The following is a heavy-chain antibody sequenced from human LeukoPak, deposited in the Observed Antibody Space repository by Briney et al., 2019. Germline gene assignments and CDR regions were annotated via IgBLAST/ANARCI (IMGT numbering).Heavy chain of an antibody. Sequence: GGSLRLSCAASGFPFNVQTMSWVRQAPGKGLYWVASMKEDGREIYYVDSAKGRFTISRDNPKNSLYLQMNYLRVEDTAVYYCVRGGATRGRFENWGQGTLVTVPS. CDR3: VRGGATRGRFEN. D-gene: IGHD1-26*01. J-gene: IGHJ4*02. CDR1: GFPFNVQT. CDR2: MKEDGREI. V-gene: IGHV3-7*01.